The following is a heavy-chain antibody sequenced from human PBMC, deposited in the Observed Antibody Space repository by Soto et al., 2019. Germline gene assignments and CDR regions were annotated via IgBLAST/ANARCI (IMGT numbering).Heavy chain of an antibody. D-gene: IGHD3-10*01. CDR1: GVIVRVDG. CDR2: ISYDGDNT. CDR3: AKDSGKYKYGSGIYENVGLFDP. J-gene: IGHJ5*02. V-gene: IGHV3-30*18. Sequence: GGTLRLSGAASGVIVRVDGRRWVGLAPGVGLEWVAVISYDGDNTYYADSLKGRFTISRDNSKNTLYLQMNSLRPEDTAVYFCAKDSGKYKYGSGIYENVGLFDPWGPGT.